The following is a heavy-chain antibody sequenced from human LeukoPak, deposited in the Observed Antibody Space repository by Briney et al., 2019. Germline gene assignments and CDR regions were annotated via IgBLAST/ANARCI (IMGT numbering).Heavy chain of an antibody. CDR1: GFTFSSHA. V-gene: IGHV3-23*01. J-gene: IGHJ4*02. Sequence: GGSLRLSCVAPGFTFSSHAMSWVRQAPGMGLEWVSTISSSGGSTYYAGSVKGRFTISRDNSKNTLYLQMNSLRAEDTAVHYCARSSSGGRSIYDYWGQGTLVTAS. D-gene: IGHD2-15*01. CDR2: ISSSGGST. CDR3: ARSSSGGRSIYDY.